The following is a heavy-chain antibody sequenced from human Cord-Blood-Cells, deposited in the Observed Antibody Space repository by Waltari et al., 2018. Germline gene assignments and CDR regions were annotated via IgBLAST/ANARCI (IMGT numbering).Heavy chain of an antibody. Sequence: EVQLVESGGGLVKPGGSLSLPCAASGFTFSNDWMTWVRQAPGKGLEWVGRIKSKTDGGTTDYAAPVKGRFTISRDDSKNTLYLQMNSLKTEDTAVYYCTTPPMGGFLFDYWGQGTLVTVSS. J-gene: IGHJ4*02. CDR2: IKSKTDGGTT. V-gene: IGHV3-15*01. CDR3: TTPPMGGFLFDY. CDR1: GFTFSNDW. D-gene: IGHD3-16*01.